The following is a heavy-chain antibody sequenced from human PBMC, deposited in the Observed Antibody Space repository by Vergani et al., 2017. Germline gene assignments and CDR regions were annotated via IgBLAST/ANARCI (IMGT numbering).Heavy chain of an antibody. V-gene: IGHV3-48*04. CDR3: ARGEGGQLWSHYYYYGMDV. CDR2: ISSSSSTI. D-gene: IGHD5-18*01. CDR1: GFTFSSYS. J-gene: IGHJ6*02. Sequence: EVQLVESGGGLVQPGGSLRLSCAASGFTFSSYSMNWVRQAPGKGLEWVSYISSSSSTIYYADSVKGRFTISRDNAKNSLYLQMNSLRAEDTAVYYCARGEGGQLWSHYYYYGMDVWGQGTTVTVSS.